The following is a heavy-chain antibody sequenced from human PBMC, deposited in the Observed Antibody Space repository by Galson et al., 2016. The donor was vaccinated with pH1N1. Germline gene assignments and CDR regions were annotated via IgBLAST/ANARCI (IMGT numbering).Heavy chain of an antibody. CDR3: AKGGRVGVQGYYYALDV. Sequence: SLRLSCAASGFIFSSYAMTWVRRAPGKGLEWVSALSAASTAVYYGNSVKGRFTISRDNSKNTLYLQMNSLRAEDTAVYYCAKGGRVGVQGYYYALDVWGQGTAVTVSS. CDR1: GFIFSSYA. D-gene: IGHD2-2*01. CDR2: LSAASTAV. V-gene: IGHV3-23*01. J-gene: IGHJ6*02.